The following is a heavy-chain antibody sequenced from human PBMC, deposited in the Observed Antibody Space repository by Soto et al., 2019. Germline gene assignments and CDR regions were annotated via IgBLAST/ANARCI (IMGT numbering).Heavy chain of an antibody. Sequence: GYLRLSFAASEIDFNRYALHWVREAPGKGLERVAVISYHGYKTYYADSVNGRFTISRDNSKNRLYLQMNSLRAEDTAVYYCAREDLATRPKDYHVYYWGQGTLVTVSS. J-gene: IGHJ4*02. D-gene: IGHD5-12*01. CDR1: EIDFNRYA. CDR2: ISYHGYKT. CDR3: AREDLATRPKDYHVYY. V-gene: IGHV3-30-3*01.